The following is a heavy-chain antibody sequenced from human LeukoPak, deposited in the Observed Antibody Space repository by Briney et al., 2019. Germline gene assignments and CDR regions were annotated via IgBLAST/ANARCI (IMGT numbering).Heavy chain of an antibody. Sequence: SETLSLTCAVSGYSISSGYYWGWIRQPPGKGLEWIGSIYHSGSTYYNPSLKSRVTISVDTSKKQFSLKLSSVTAADTAVYYCAGKEGDYYYYGMDVWGKGTTVTVSS. D-gene: IGHD2-21*01. CDR2: IYHSGST. CDR1: GYSISSGYY. CDR3: AGKEGDYYYYGMDV. V-gene: IGHV4-38-2*01. J-gene: IGHJ6*04.